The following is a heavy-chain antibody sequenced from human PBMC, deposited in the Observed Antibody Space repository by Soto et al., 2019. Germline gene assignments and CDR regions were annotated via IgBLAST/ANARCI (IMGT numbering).Heavy chain of an antibody. J-gene: IGHJ6*02. Sequence: GVSLRLSCAASGFTFSSYGMHWVRQAPGKGLEWVAVISYDGSNKYYADSVKGRFTISRDNSKNTLYLQMNSLRAEDTAVYYCAKAGGYYYYYYGMDVWGQGTTVTVSS. CDR1: GFTFSSYG. CDR2: ISYDGSNK. CDR3: AKAGGYYYYYYGMDV. V-gene: IGHV3-30*18. D-gene: IGHD3-16*01.